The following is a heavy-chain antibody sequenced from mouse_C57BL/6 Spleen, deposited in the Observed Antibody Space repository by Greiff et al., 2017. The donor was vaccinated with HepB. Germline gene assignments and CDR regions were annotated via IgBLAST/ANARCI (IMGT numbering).Heavy chain of an antibody. V-gene: IGHV1-72*01. CDR3: AREDGNYDY. J-gene: IGHJ2*01. D-gene: IGHD2-1*01. CDR2: IDTNSGGT. Sequence: QVQLQQPGAELVKPGASVKLSCKASGYTFTSYWMHWVKQRPGRGLEWIGRIDTNSGGTKFNEKFKSKATLTVDKPSSTAYMQLSSLTSADSAVYYCAREDGNYDYWGQGTTLTVSS. CDR1: GYTFTSYW.